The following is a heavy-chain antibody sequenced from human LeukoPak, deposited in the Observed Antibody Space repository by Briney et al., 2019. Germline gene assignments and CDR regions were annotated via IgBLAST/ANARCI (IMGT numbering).Heavy chain of an antibody. V-gene: IGHV3-9*01. Sequence: GGSLRLSCAASGFTFDDYAMHWVRQAPGKGLEWVSGISWNSGSIGYADSVKGRFTISRDNAKNSLYLQMNSLRAEDTAVYYCARDRITIFGVVIKFDYWGQGTLVTVSS. CDR1: GFTFDDYA. CDR2: ISWNSGSI. D-gene: IGHD3-3*01. CDR3: ARDRITIFGVVIKFDY. J-gene: IGHJ4*02.